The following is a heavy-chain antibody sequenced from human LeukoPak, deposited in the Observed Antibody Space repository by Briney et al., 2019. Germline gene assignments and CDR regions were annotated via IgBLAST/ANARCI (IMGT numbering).Heavy chain of an antibody. CDR3: ARDRTVAAAGMLAGMDV. CDR2: ISAYNGNT. D-gene: IGHD6-13*01. CDR1: GYTFTSYG. Sequence: GASVKVSCKASGYTFTSYGISWVRQAPGQGLEWMGWISAYNGNTNYAQKLQGRVTMTTDTSTSTAYMELRSLRSDDTAVYYCARDRTVAAAGMLAGMDVWGKGTTVTASS. V-gene: IGHV1-18*04. J-gene: IGHJ6*04.